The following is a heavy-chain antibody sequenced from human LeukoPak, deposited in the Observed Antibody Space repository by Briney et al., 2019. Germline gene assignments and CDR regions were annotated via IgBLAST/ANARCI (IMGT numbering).Heavy chain of an antibody. D-gene: IGHD4-17*01. CDR2: IRYDGSNK. J-gene: IGHJ4*02. CDR3: AKGGASVTRYVDY. V-gene: IGHV3-30*02. CDR1: GFTFCSYG. Sequence: GGSLRLSCAASGFTFCSYGMHWVRQAPGKGLEWVAFIRYDGSNKYYADSVKGRFTISRDNSQNTLYLQMNSLRPEDTAVYYCAKGGASVTRYVDYWGQGTLVTVSS.